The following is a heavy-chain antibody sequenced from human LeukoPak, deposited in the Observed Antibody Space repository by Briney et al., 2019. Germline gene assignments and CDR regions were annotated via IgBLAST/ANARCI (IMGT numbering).Heavy chain of an antibody. V-gene: IGHV4-30-2*01. J-gene: IGHJ4*02. CDR2: IYHSGST. CDR3: ARHVGLPPSAGLSKWQYFDY. Sequence: SETLSLTCTVSGGSISSGGYYWSWIRQPPGKGLEWIGYIYHSGSTYYNPSLKSRVTISVDRSKNQFSLKLSSVTAADTAVYYCARHVGLPPSAGLSKWQYFDYWGQGTLVTVSS. CDR1: GGSISSGGYY. D-gene: IGHD3/OR15-3a*01.